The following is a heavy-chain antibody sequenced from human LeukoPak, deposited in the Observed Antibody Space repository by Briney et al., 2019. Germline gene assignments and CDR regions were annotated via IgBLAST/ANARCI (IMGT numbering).Heavy chain of an antibody. J-gene: IGHJ4*02. Sequence: ASVKVSCKASGYTFTSYHIHWVRQAPGQGLEWMGGINPYSGDTNFAQKFQGRVTMTRDTSITTAYMDLSSLTPDDTAVYFCARDQGSLTRSWYTGYWGQGTQVTVSS. CDR2: INPYSGDT. CDR3: ARDQGSLTRSWYTGY. V-gene: IGHV1-2*02. D-gene: IGHD6-13*01. CDR1: GYTFTSYH.